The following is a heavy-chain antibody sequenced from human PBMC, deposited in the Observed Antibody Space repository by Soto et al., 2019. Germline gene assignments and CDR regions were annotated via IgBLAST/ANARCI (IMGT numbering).Heavy chain of an antibody. J-gene: IGHJ4*02. CDR1: DYTFTNYG. V-gene: IGHV1-18*01. CDR2: ISPYNGNT. Sequence: ALVKVSCKASDYTFTNYGISWVRQAPGQGLEWMGWISPYNGNTNYAQKLQGRVTMTRDTSTSTVYMEVSSLRSEDTAVYYCSRVDPGETSPFDHWGQGTLVTVSS. CDR3: SRVDPGETSPFDH. D-gene: IGHD3-10*01.